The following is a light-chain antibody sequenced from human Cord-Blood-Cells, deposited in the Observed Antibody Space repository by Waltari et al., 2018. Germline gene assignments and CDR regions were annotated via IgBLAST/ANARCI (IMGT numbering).Light chain of an antibody. CDR1: SSDVGGYNY. V-gene: IGLV2-11*01. CDR3: CSYAGSYSRYV. J-gene: IGLJ1*01. CDR2: DVS. Sequence: QSALTQPRSVSGSPGQSVTISCTGTSSDVGGYNYVSWYQQHPGKAPKLMIYDVSKRPSGVPDLFSGSKSGNTASLTISGLQAEDEADYYCCSYAGSYSRYVFGTGTKVTVL.